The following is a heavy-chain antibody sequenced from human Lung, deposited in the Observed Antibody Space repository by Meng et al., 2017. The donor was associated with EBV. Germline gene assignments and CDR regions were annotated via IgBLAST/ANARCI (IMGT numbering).Heavy chain of an antibody. CDR1: GYTITDYY. Sequence: VQLGQSGDEGQRPGASVTVSCKASGYTITDYYSPRARQAPGQGLEWMGRISPNSGDTNYAQNFQGRVTMTRDTSTSTVHMEVSSLRSADTAVYYCARASRVLGGFDYWGQGTLVTVSS. D-gene: IGHD3-16*01. CDR3: ARASRVLGGFDY. J-gene: IGHJ4*02. V-gene: IGHV1-2*06. CDR2: ISPNSGDT.